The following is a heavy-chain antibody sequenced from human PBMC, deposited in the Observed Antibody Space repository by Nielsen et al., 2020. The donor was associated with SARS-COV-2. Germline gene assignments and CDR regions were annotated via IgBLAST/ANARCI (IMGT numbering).Heavy chain of an antibody. CDR1: GFTFGDYA. D-gene: IGHD3-3*01. CDR2: IRSKAYGGTT. J-gene: IGHJ4*02. Sequence: GESLKISCTASGFTFGDYAMSWFRQAPEKGLEWVGFIRSKAYGGTTEYAASVKGRFTISRDDSKSIAYLQMNSLKTEDTAVYYCTKDFWSGYYSYYFDYWGQGTLVTVSS. CDR3: TKDFWSGYYSYYFDY. V-gene: IGHV3-49*03.